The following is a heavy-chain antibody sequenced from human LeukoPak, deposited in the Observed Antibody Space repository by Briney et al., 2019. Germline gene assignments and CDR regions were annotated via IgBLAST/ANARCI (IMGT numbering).Heavy chain of an antibody. J-gene: IGHJ5*02. V-gene: IGHV3-7*05. Sequence: GGSLRLSCAASGFTFSSYWMGWVRQAPGKGLEWVANINQDESEKDYVDSVKGRFTISRDNAKNSLYLQMNSLRAEDTAVYYCARDNFQRFRFDPWGQGTLVTVSS. CDR3: ARDNFQRFRFDP. D-gene: IGHD1-20*01. CDR2: INQDESEK. CDR1: GFTFSSYW.